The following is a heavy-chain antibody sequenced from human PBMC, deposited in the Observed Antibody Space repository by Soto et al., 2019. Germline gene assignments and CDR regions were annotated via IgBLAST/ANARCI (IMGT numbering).Heavy chain of an antibody. CDR3: ARDQRYYYDSSGFYRWDH. J-gene: IGHJ4*02. Sequence: QVQLVQSGAEVKKPGASVKVSCKASGYTFTSYGFSWVRQAPGQGLEWMGWISAYNDNTNYGQKFLGRVTMTTDTSTSTAYMELRSLRSDDTAVYYCARDQRYYYDSSGFYRWDHWGQGTLVTVSS. CDR1: GYTFTSYG. V-gene: IGHV1-18*01. CDR2: ISAYNDNT. D-gene: IGHD3-22*01.